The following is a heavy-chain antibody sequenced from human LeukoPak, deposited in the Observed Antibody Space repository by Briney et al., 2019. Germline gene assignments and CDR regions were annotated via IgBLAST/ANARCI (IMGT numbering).Heavy chain of an antibody. CDR1: GFTFSNYW. D-gene: IGHD3-22*01. J-gene: IGHJ4*02. CDR3: ATPLDYYDSSGYHQGGD. CDR2: IKEDGSKK. V-gene: IGHV3-7*03. Sequence: PGGSLRLSCAASGFTFSNYWMTWVRQAPGKGLEWVANIKEDGSKKNYVDSLKGRFTISRDNAKNSLYLQMNSLRAEDTAVYYCATPLDYYDSSGYHQGGDWGQGTLVTASS.